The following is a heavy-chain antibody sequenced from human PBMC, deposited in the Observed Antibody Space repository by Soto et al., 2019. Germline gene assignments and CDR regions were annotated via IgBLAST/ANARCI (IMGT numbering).Heavy chain of an antibody. J-gene: IGHJ4*02. CDR2: IIPIFGTA. CDR3: ARDSCTNAVCSPSF. Sequence: ASVKVSCKASGGTFSSYAISWVRQAPGQGLEWMGGIIPIFGTASYAQKFQGRVTITADESTSTAYMELSSLRSEDTAVYYCARDSCTNAVCSPSFWGQGTLVTVSS. V-gene: IGHV1-69*13. CDR1: GGTFSSYA. D-gene: IGHD2-8*01.